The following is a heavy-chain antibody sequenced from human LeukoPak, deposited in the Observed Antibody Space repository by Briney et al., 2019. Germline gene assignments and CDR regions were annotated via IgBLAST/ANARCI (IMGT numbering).Heavy chain of an antibody. V-gene: IGHV1-69*13. CDR3: ARKPAGWGVWFFDY. J-gene: IGHJ4*02. Sequence: SVKVSCKASGGTFSSYAISWVRQAPGQGLEWMEGIIPIFGTANYAQKFQGRVTITADESTSTAYMELSSLRSEDTAVYYCARKPAGWGVWFFDYWGQGTLVTVSS. CDR1: GGTFSSYA. CDR2: IIPIFGTA. D-gene: IGHD2-2*01.